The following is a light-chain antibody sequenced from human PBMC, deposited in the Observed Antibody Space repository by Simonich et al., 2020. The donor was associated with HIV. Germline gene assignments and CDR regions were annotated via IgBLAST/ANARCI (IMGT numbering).Light chain of an antibody. CDR3: QQYNNWPRT. CDR1: QSVSSY. V-gene: IGKV3-15*01. CDR2: GAS. Sequence: EIVLTQSPATLSLSPGERATLSCRASQSVSSYLAWYQPKPGQAPRLLIYGASTRAPGIPARFSGSGSGTEFTLTISSMQSEDFAVYYCQQYNNWPRTFGQGTKVEIK. J-gene: IGKJ1*01.